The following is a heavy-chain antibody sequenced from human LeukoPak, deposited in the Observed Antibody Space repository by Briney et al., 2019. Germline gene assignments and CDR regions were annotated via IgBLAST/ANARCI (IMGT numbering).Heavy chain of an antibody. J-gene: IGHJ5*02. D-gene: IGHD3-22*01. CDR2: ISWNSGSI. Sequence: PGRSLRLSCAASGFTFDDYAMHWVRQAPGKGLEWVSGISWNSGSIGYADSVKGRFTISRDNAKNSLYLQMNSLRAEDTALYYCAKDMGTMIVGGFDPWGRGTLVTVSS. V-gene: IGHV3-9*01. CDR1: GFTFDDYA. CDR3: AKDMGTMIVGGFDP.